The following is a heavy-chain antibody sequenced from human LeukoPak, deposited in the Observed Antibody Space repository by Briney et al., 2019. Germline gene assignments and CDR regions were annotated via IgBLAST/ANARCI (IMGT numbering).Heavy chain of an antibody. CDR1: GGTFSSYA. V-gene: IGHV1-69*05. Sequence: SVKVSCKASGGTFSSYAISWVRQAPGQGLEWMGGIIPIFGTANYAQKFQGRVTITTDESTSTAYMELSSLRSEDTAVYYCAKSTYYDFWSGYRSYYYIDVWGKGTMVTVSS. J-gene: IGHJ6*03. D-gene: IGHD3-3*01. CDR2: IIPIFGTA. CDR3: AKSTYYDFWSGYRSYYYIDV.